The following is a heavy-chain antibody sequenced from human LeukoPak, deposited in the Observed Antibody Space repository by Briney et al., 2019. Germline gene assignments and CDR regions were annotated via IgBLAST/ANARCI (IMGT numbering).Heavy chain of an antibody. CDR2: IYYSGST. Sequence: SQTLSLTCTVSGGSISSGGYYWSWIRQHPGTGLEWIGYIYYSGSTYYNPSLKSRVTISVDTSKNQFSLKLSSVTAADTAVYYCARVHTVEVIRYWYFDLWGRGTLATVSS. CDR1: GGSISSGGYY. CDR3: ARVHTVEVIRYWYFDL. J-gene: IGHJ2*01. D-gene: IGHD3-22*01. V-gene: IGHV4-31*03.